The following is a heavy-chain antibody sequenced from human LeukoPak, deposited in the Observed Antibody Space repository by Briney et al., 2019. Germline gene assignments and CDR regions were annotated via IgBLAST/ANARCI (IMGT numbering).Heavy chain of an antibody. V-gene: IGHV1-2*02. J-gene: IGHJ1*01. CDR3: ARSTTPNENEYFEH. D-gene: IGHD2/OR15-2a*01. CDR1: GYTFTGYY. Sequence: ASVKVSCKASGYTFTGYYIHWVRQAPGQGLEWMAWINPNSGGTNYIQKFQGRVTMTRDTSISTAYMELSRLRSDDTAVYYCARSTTPNENEYFEHWGQGTLVTVS. CDR2: INPNSGGT.